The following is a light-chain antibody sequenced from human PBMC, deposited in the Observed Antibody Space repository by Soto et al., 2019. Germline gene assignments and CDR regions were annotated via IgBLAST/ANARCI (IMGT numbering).Light chain of an antibody. CDR3: SSYTRSSSRV. Sequence: QSALTQPACVSGSPGQSITISCTGTSGDVGGYNYVSWYQQHPGKAPKLMIYEVSNRPSGVSNRFSGSKSGNTASLTISGLQAEDEADYYYSSYTRSSSRVFGTGTKVNVL. CDR1: SGDVGGYNY. J-gene: IGLJ1*01. CDR2: EVS. V-gene: IGLV2-14*01.